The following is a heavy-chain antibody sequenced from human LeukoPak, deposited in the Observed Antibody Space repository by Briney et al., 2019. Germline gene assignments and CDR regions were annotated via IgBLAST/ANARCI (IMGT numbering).Heavy chain of an antibody. D-gene: IGHD5/OR15-5a*01. V-gene: IGHV4-59*12. CDR3: AREKDSIVSTARMDV. CDR1: GASISSYC. J-gene: IGHJ6*03. Sequence: SETLSLTCTVSGASISSYCWTWIRQPPGKGLEWLGDINNSGSTRYNPSLKSRVTISVDTSKNQFSLNLTSVTAADTAVYYCAREKDSIVSTARMDVWGRGTTVTVSS. CDR2: INNSGST.